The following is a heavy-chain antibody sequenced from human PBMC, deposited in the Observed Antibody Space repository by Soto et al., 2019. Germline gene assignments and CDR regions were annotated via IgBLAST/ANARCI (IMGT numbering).Heavy chain of an antibody. Sequence: QVQLVQSGAEVKKPGSSVKVSCKASGGTFSSYAISWVRQAPGQGLEWMGGIIPIFGTANYAQKFQGRVTISADETTRTAYMELSSMRSEDTAVYYCARTDLIAAAWTYYDGMDIWGQGTTVTVAS. D-gene: IGHD6-13*01. V-gene: IGHV1-69*12. CDR3: ARTDLIAAAWTYYDGMDI. CDR2: IIPIFGTA. CDR1: GGTFSSYA. J-gene: IGHJ6*02.